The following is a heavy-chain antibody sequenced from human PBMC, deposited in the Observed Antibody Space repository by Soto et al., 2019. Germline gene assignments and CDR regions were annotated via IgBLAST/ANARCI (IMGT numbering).Heavy chain of an antibody. Sequence: PSETLSLTCTVSGGSISSYYWSWIRQPPGKGLEWIGYIYYSGSTNYNPSLKSRVTISVDTSKNQFSLKLSSVTAADTAVYYCARDSSRSSSSGRYFDYWGQGTLVTVSS. V-gene: IGHV4-59*01. D-gene: IGHD6-6*01. J-gene: IGHJ4*02. CDR3: ARDSSRSSSSGRYFDY. CDR1: GGSISSYY. CDR2: IYYSGST.